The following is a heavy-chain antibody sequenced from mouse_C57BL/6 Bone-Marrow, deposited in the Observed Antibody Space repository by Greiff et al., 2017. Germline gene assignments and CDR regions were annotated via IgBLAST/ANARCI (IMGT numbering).Heavy chain of an antibody. CDR3: ASSYDYDDYTMDY. Sequence: QVQLQQSGAELVKPGASVKLSCKASGYTFTNYWMHWVKQRPGQGLEWIGMMHPNGGSPDYNEKFKSEATLSVDKSTRTAYMELSSLTSEDSAVYYCASSYDYDDYTMDYWGQGTSATVSS. D-gene: IGHD2-4*01. CDR1: GYTFTNYW. CDR2: MHPNGGSP. V-gene: IGHV1-64*01. J-gene: IGHJ4*01.